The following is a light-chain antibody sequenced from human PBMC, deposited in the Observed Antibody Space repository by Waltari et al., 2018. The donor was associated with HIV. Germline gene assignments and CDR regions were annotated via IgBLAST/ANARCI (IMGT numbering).Light chain of an antibody. CDR3: SSYTSSSTLEV. Sequence: QSALTQHASVSGSPGQSITISCTGTSSDVGGYNYVSWYQQNPGKAPKLMIYEVGNRPPCVSNLFSGSKVGNTASLTLSGLEAEHDDDYYCSSYTSSSTLEVFGTGTKVTVL. V-gene: IGLV2-14*01. J-gene: IGLJ1*01. CDR1: SSDVGGYNY. CDR2: EVG.